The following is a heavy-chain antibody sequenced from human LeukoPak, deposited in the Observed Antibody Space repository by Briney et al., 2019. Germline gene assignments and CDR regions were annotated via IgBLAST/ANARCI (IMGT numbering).Heavy chain of an antibody. D-gene: IGHD1-7*01. J-gene: IGHJ3*02. CDR3: ARPIRYNRIYDAFDI. CDR2: INPNSGGT. Sequence: GASVKVSCKASGYTFTGYYMHWVRQAPGQGLEWMGWINPNSGGTNYAQKFQGRVTMTTDTSISTAYMELSSLRSDDTAVYYCARPIRYNRIYDAFDIWGQGTMVTVSS. CDR1: GYTFTGYY. V-gene: IGHV1-2*02.